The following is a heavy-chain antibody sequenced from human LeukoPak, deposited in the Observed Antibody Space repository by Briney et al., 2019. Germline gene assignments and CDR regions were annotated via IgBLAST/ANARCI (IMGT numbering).Heavy chain of an antibody. CDR3: AREGRFPPEVLPRYFDY. D-gene: IGHD1-26*01. V-gene: IGHV1-2*02. CDR2: INPNSGGT. CDR1: GYTFTGYY. Sequence: GASVKVSCKASGYTFTGYYMHWVRQAPGQGLEWMGWINPNSGGTNYAQKFQGRVTMTRDTSISTAYMELSRLRSDDTAVYYCAREGRFPPEVLPRYFDYWGQGTLVTVSS. J-gene: IGHJ4*02.